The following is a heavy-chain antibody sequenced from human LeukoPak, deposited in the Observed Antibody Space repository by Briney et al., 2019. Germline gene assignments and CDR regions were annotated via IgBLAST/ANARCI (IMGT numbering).Heavy chain of an antibody. CDR1: GFTVSSNY. D-gene: IGHD6-19*01. CDR3: ARAPEWLIFDY. Sequence: PGGSLRLPCAASGFTVSSNYMSWVRQAPGKGLEWVSVIYSGGSTYYADSVKGRFTISRHNSKNTLYLQMNSLRAEDTAVYYCARAPEWLIFDYWGQGTLVTVSS. J-gene: IGHJ4*02. CDR2: IYSGGST. V-gene: IGHV3-53*04.